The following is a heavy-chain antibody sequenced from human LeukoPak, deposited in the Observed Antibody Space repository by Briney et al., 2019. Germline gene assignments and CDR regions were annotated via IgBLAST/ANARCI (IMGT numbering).Heavy chain of an antibody. CDR2: VSPDGSTT. CDR1: KFTFSNHW. J-gene: IGHJ4*02. D-gene: IGHD5-24*01. Sequence: GGSLRLSCAASKFTFSNHWMHWVRQAPGKGLEWVSRVSPDGSTTLYADSVRGRFTISRDNAKNTLYLQMNSLRAEDTAVYHCVRASRTVYNTFGSWGQGALVTVSS. CDR3: VRASRTVYNTFGS. V-gene: IGHV3-74*01.